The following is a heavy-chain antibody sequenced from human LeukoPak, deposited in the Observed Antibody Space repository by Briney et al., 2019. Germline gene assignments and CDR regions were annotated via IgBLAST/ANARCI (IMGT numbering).Heavy chain of an antibody. J-gene: IGHJ6*02. V-gene: IGHV1-18*04. CDR2: ISAYNGNT. CDR1: GYTFTSYY. CDR3: ARDYYDSSGKYYGMDV. Sequence: ASVKVSCKASGYTFTSYYMHWVRQAPGQGLEWMGWISAYNGNTNYAQKLQGRVTMTIDTSTSTAYMELRSLRSDDTAVYYCARDYYDSSGKYYGMDVWGQGTTVTVSS. D-gene: IGHD3-22*01.